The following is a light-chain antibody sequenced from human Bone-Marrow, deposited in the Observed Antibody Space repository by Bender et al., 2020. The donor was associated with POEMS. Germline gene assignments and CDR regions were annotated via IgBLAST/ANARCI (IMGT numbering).Light chain of an antibody. V-gene: IGLV2-8*01. CDR2: EVT. Sequence: QSALTQPPSASGSLGQSVTVYCTGTSSDVGAYNYVSWYQQHPGKAPKLLIYEVTKRPSGIPDRFSGSKSGNTASLTVSGLQAEDEADYHCSSYGGNNNLVFGGGTKLTVL. CDR3: SSYGGNNNLV. J-gene: IGLJ3*02. CDR1: SSDVGAYNY.